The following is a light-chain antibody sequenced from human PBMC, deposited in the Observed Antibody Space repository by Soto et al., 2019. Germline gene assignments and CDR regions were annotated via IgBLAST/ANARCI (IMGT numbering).Light chain of an antibody. CDR2: AAS. J-gene: IGKJ2*01. CDR1: HGIATN. V-gene: IGKV1-9*01. CDR3: QQLDSYPYT. Sequence: DIQLTQSPSFLSASVGDRVTIACRASHGIATNSAWYRQNLGKGPDLLIYAASTLQRGAPSRFSGSGSGAEFTLTISSLQPEDFATYYCQQLDSYPYTFGQGTKVDIK.